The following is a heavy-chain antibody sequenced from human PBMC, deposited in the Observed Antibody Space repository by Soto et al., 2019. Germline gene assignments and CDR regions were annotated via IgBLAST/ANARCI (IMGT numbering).Heavy chain of an antibody. D-gene: IGHD6-19*01. CDR2: INSDGSST. CDR1: GFTFSSYW. CDR3: ASFSVVAGYAFDI. Sequence: PGGSLRLSCAASGFTFSSYWMHWVRQAPGKGLVWVSRINSDGSSTSYADSVKGRFTISRDNAKNTLYLQMNSLRAEDTAVYYCASFSVVAGYAFDIWRQGTMVTVS. V-gene: IGHV3-74*01. J-gene: IGHJ3*02.